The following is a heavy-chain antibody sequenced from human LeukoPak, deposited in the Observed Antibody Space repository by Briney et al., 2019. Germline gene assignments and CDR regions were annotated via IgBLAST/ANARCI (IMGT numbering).Heavy chain of an antibody. Sequence: PGGSLRLSCAASGFTFSSYAMHWVRQAPGKGLEWVAVISCDGSNKYYADSVKGRFTISRDNSKNTLYLQMNSLRAGDTAVYYCARAGIAAAGNYFDYWGQGTLVTVSS. CDR2: ISCDGSNK. D-gene: IGHD6-13*01. V-gene: IGHV3-30-3*01. CDR3: ARAGIAAAGNYFDY. J-gene: IGHJ4*02. CDR1: GFTFSSYA.